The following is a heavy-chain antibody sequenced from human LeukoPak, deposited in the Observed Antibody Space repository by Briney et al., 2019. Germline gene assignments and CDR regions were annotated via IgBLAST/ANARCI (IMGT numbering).Heavy chain of an antibody. J-gene: IGHJ5*02. V-gene: IGHV1-8*01. CDR1: GYTFTSYD. CDR3: ATRGYSYGYNWFDP. D-gene: IGHD5-18*01. CDR2: MNPNSGNT. Sequence: ASVQVSCQASGYTFTSYDINWVRQATGQGLEWMGWMNPNSGNTGYAQQFQGRVIMTRNTSISTAYMELSSLRSEDTAVYYCATRGYSYGYNWFDPWGQGTLVTVSS.